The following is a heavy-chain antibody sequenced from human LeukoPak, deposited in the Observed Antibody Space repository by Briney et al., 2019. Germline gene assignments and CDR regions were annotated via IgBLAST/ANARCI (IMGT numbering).Heavy chain of an antibody. V-gene: IGHV3-30*04. J-gene: IGHJ4*02. CDR2: ISYDGSNK. D-gene: IGHD3-10*01. CDR1: GFTFSSYA. Sequence: GGSLRLSCAASGFTFSSYAMHWVRQAPGKGLEWVAVISYDGSNKYYADSVKGRFTISRDNSKNTLYLQMNSLRAEDTAVYYCARVLAVGGFGESVGFDYWGQGTLVTVSS. CDR3: ARVLAVGGFGESVGFDY.